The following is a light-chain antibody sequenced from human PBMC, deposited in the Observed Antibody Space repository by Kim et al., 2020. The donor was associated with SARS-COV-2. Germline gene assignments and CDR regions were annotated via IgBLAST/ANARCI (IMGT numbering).Light chain of an antibody. CDR2: AAS. CDR1: QTMTSD. Sequence: SESVGDRVTISCRASQTMTSDLNWFQQKPGKAPNLLICAASSLQSGVPSRFSGSGSGTDFTLTISSLQPEDFATYYCQQSYSAPYTFGQGTKLEI. J-gene: IGKJ2*01. V-gene: IGKV1-39*01. CDR3: QQSYSAPYT.